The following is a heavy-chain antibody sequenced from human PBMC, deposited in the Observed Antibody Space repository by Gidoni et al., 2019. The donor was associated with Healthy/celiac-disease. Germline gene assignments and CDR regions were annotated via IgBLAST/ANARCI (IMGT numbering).Heavy chain of an antibody. CDR2: ISAYNGIT. V-gene: IGHV1-18*01. CDR1: GYTFTSDG. CDR3: ARDYYDSSGPYGMDV. D-gene: IGHD3-22*01. Sequence: QVQLVQSGAEGKKHGASVKVSCKASGYTFTSDGISWVRQDPGQGLKRMGWISAYNGITNYAQKLQGRVTMTTDTSTITAYMELSSLRSDDTAVYYCARDYYDSSGPYGMDVWGQGTTVTVS. J-gene: IGHJ6*02.